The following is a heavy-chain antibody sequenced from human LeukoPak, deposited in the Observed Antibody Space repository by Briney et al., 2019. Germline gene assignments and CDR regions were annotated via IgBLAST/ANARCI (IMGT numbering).Heavy chain of an antibody. J-gene: IGHJ4*02. D-gene: IGHD1-26*01. V-gene: IGHV3-7*01. Sequence: PGGSLRLSCAVSGFSFINSWLNWVRQAPGTGLEWVANLNQDGTLTYYVDSMRGRFTIPRDNAKSSLYLQMNSVRAEDTALYFCARVVGAHVVFEYGGQGTPVTVSS. CDR1: GFSFINSW. CDR3: ARVVGAHVVFEY. CDR2: LNQDGTLT.